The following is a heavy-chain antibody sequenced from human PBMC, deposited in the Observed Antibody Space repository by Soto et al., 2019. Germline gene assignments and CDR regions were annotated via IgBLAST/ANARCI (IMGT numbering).Heavy chain of an antibody. J-gene: IGHJ6*02. Sequence: EPLPVTCTYCGGYMSCKCWGWIRQSPEKGLEWVGSTYYSGTSYYNPSLKSRVTISVDTSKNQFSLKLSSVNAADTAVYYCARPWVVVVLVPWYGMNGWAQGTTVIVSS. CDR3: ARPWVVVVLVPWYGMNG. CDR2: TYYSGTS. V-gene: IGHV4-39*01. CDR1: GGYMSCKC. D-gene: IGHD2-15*01.